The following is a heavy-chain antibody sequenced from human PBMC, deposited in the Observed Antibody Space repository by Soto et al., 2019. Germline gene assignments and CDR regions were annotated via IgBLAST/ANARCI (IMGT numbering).Heavy chain of an antibody. J-gene: IGHJ2*01. CDR1: GFTFSVSA. CDR3: ARCSASEIGYFDL. V-gene: IGHV3-73*02. CDR2: VRSKGNNYAT. Sequence: EVQLVESGGGLVQPGGSLKLSCAASGFTFSVSAMHWVRQASGKGLEWVGRVRSKGNNYATTYAASVKGRFTISRDDSKHRAYLQMNSLKAEDTAVYFCARCSASEIGYFDLWGRGTLVTVSS. D-gene: IGHD2-15*01.